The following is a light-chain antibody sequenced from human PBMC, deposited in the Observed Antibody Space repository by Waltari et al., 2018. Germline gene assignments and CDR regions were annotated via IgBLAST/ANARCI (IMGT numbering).Light chain of an antibody. J-gene: IGKJ2*01. V-gene: IGKV4-1*01. CDR1: QSVLYNSNNKNY. CDR2: LAS. CDR3: QQYYSTPYT. Sequence: DIVMTQSPDSLAVSLGERATINCKSSQSVLYNSNNKNYLAWYQQKPGQPPKLLIYLASARESGVPDRLSGSGSGTDFTLTISSLQAEDVAVYYCQQYYSTPYTFGQGTKLEIK.